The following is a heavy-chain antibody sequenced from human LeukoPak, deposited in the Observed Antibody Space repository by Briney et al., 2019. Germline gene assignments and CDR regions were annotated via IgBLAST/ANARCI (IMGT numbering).Heavy chain of an antibody. CDR2: ISYDGSNK. Sequence: GGSLRLSCAASGFTFNNAWMSWVRQAPGKGLEWVAVISYDGSNKYYADSVKGRFTISRDNSKNTLYLQMNSLRAEDTAVYYCAKEGYCSSTSCSYGMDVWGQGTTVTVSS. CDR1: GFTFNNAW. V-gene: IGHV3-30*18. D-gene: IGHD2-2*01. J-gene: IGHJ6*02. CDR3: AKEGYCSSTSCSYGMDV.